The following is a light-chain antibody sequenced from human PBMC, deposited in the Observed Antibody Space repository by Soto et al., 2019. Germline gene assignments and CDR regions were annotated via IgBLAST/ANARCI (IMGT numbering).Light chain of an antibody. CDR2: DAS. Sequence: IQLTQSPSSLSASVGDTITITCRAVQDFGVLLAWFQQRPGNAPKLLLGDASNLEAGVPSRFGGSGSGTDFTLTISSLRPDDFATYYCQQFNSFPLTFGGGTNVQIQ. J-gene: IGKJ4*01. V-gene: IGKV1-13*02. CDR3: QQFNSFPLT. CDR1: QDFGVL.